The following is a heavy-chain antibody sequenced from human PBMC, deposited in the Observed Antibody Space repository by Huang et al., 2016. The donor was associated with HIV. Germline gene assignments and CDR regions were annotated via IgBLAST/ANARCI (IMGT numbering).Heavy chain of an antibody. Sequence: QVQLVQSGPDVRKPGASVKVSCKASGYTFTNYGSSWVRQAPGKGLEWLGWISAYNGDKNYAQKFQGRVTLTTDTSTTTAYMELRSLRSDDTAVYYCVKDQGSYYDSSAVEAGGNWGQGTLVTVSS. J-gene: IGHJ4*02. CDR3: VKDQGSYYDSSAVEAGGN. V-gene: IGHV1-18*04. CDR2: ISAYNGDK. CDR1: GYTFTNYG. D-gene: IGHD3-22*01.